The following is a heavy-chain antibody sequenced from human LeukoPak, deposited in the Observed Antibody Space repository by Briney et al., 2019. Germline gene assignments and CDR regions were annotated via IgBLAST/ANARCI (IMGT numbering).Heavy chain of an antibody. CDR2: IYHSGST. D-gene: IGHD3-10*01. CDR1: GGSISSGGYS. V-gene: IGHV4-30-2*01. Sequence: PSETLSLTCAVSGGSISSGGYSWSWIRQPPGKGLEWIGYIYHSGSTYYNPSLKSRVTIPVDRSKNQFSLKLSSVTAADTAVYYCARGGTMVRGVIIRQFDYWGQGTLVTVSS. J-gene: IGHJ4*02. CDR3: ARGGTMVRGVIIRQFDY.